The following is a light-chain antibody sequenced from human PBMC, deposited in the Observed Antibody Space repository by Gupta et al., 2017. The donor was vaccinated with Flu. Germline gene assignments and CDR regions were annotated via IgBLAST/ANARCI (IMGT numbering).Light chain of an antibody. J-gene: IGLJ3*02. V-gene: IGLV1-40*01. CDR1: RTDLGANND. CDR3: QSDDTGESGWV. CDR2: DNN. Sequence: ILPQPHSVHGAPGLTATIESAVSRTDLGANNDVHWYPQLPETAPKLVVYDNNNRPSGGPDRFSGSKSGTSASLAINVVQTEDEADYYCQSDDTGESGWVFGGGTKVTVL.